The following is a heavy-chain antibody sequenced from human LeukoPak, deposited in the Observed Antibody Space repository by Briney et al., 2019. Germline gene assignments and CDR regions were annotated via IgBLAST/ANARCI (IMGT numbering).Heavy chain of an antibody. CDR2: ISDNGGSI. D-gene: IGHD2-21*01. CDR1: GFTFSHSA. CDR3: VKIAPDLP. Sequence: GGSLRLSCAASGFTFSHSAMSWVRQAPGKGLEWVSAISDNGGSIFYADSVKGRFTISRDNSKNSLYLQMNSLRADDTAVYYCVKIAPDLPWGQGTLVTVS. V-gene: IGHV3-23*01. J-gene: IGHJ5*02.